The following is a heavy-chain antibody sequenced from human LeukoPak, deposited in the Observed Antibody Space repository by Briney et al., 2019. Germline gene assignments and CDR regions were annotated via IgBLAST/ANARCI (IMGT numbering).Heavy chain of an antibody. Sequence: PGGSLRLSCAASGFTFSNAWMSWVHQAPGKGLEWVGRIKSKTDGGTTDYAAPVKGRFTISRDDSKNTLYLQMNSLKTEDTAVYYCTTHYGIVVVPAAMRGNRYYYGMDVWGKGTTVTVSS. CDR1: GFTFSNAW. J-gene: IGHJ6*04. V-gene: IGHV3-15*01. CDR3: TTHYGIVVVPAAMRGNRYYYGMDV. D-gene: IGHD2-2*01. CDR2: IKSKTDGGTT.